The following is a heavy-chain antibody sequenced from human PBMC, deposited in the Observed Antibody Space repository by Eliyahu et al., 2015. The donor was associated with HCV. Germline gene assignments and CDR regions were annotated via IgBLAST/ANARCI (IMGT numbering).Heavy chain of an antibody. V-gene: IGHV3-73*02. CDR2: IRNKADXXVT. Sequence: EVQLVESGGGLVQPGGSLKLSCATSGLTFSGXAVPWVRQAPGKGLEWVGRIRNKADXXVTAYAASVEGRFTISRDDSRNTAYLQMNSLKTEDTAVYFCAQNWGMYYFDYWGQGTLVTVSS. CDR1: GLTFSGXA. J-gene: IGHJ4*02. CDR3: AQNWGMYYFDY. D-gene: IGHD7-27*01.